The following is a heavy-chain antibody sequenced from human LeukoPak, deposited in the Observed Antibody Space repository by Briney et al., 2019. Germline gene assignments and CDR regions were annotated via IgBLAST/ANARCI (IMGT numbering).Heavy chain of an antibody. Sequence: ASVKVSCKASGYTFTDYYMHWVRQAPGQGLEWMGWINPNSGGTNYAQKFQGRVTVTRDTSISTAYMELSRLRSDDTAVYYCARDYDSSGNYGMDVWGQGTTVTVSS. CDR3: ARDYDSSGNYGMDV. CDR2: INPNSGGT. D-gene: IGHD3-22*01. J-gene: IGHJ6*02. CDR1: GYTFTDYY. V-gene: IGHV1-2*02.